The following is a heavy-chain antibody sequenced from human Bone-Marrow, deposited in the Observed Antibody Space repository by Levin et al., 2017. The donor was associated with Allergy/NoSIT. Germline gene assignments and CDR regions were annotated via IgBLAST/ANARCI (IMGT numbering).Heavy chain of an antibody. J-gene: IGHJ4*02. D-gene: IGHD2-2*01. CDR2: INTNTGNP. V-gene: IGHV7-4-1*01. CDR1: GYTFTSYA. Sequence: GESLKISCKASGYTFTSYAMNWVRQAPGQGLEWMGWINTNTGNPTYAQGFTGRFVFSLDTSVSTAYLQICSLKAEDTAVYYCARVTSCSSTSCPRGVFDYWGQGTLVTVSS. CDR3: ARVTSCSSTSCPRGVFDY.